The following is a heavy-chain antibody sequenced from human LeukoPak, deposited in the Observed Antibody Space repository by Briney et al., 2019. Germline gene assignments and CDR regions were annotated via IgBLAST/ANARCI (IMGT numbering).Heavy chain of an antibody. J-gene: IGHJ4*02. Sequence: GGSLRLSCAASGFTFSDYYMSWIRQAPGKGLEWVANIKQDGSEKYYVDSVKGRFTISRDNAKNSLYLQMNSLRAEDTAVYYCARGGRGSYARNFDYWGQGTLVTVSS. V-gene: IGHV3-7*01. CDR2: IKQDGSEK. CDR3: ARGGRGSYARNFDY. CDR1: GFTFSDYY. D-gene: IGHD1-26*01.